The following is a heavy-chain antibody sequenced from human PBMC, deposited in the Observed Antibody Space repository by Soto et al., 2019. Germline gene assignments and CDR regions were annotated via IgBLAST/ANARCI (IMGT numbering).Heavy chain of an antibody. CDR3: ARLWGSGRYWYFDL. Sequence: SETLSLTCTVSGGSISSGDYYWSWIRQPPGKGLEWIGSIYYSGSTSYNASLKSRITISIDTSKNQFSLKLSSVTAADTAVYYCARLWGSGRYWYFDLWGRGTLVTVSS. D-gene: IGHD2-15*01. CDR1: GGSISSGDYY. CDR2: IYYSGST. V-gene: IGHV4-30-4*01. J-gene: IGHJ2*01.